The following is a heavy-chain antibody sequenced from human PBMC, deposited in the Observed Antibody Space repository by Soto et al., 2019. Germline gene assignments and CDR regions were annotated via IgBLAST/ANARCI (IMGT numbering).Heavy chain of an antibody. Sequence: QVQLQESGPGLVKPSQTLSLTCTVSGGSISSGGYYWSWIRQHPGKGLEWIGYIYYSGSTYYNPSLKSRVTISVDTSKNQFSLKLSSVTAADTAVYYCARETGQEVRGAPNLGNFDYWGQGTLVTVSS. CDR2: IYYSGST. J-gene: IGHJ4*02. CDR1: GGSISSGGYY. D-gene: IGHD3-10*01. V-gene: IGHV4-31*03. CDR3: ARETGQEVRGAPNLGNFDY.